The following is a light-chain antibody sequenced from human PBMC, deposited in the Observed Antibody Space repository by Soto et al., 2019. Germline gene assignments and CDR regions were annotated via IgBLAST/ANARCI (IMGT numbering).Light chain of an antibody. J-gene: IGKJ4*01. CDR3: QQYGSSPLT. CDR2: GAS. Sequence: EIGLTQSPGTLSLSPGERATLSCRASQSVSSSYFAWYQQKPGQPPRLLIYGASSRATGIPDRFSGSGSGTDFTLTISRLEPEDFAVYYCQQYGSSPLTSGGGTKADIK. CDR1: QSVSSSY. V-gene: IGKV3-20*01.